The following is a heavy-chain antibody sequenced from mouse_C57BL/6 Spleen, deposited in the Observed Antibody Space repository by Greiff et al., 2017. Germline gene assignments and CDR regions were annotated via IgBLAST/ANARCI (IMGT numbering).Heavy chain of an antibody. J-gene: IGHJ2*01. D-gene: IGHD1-3*01. CDR3: TRESGYSFDY. Sequence: EVIVVESGEGLVKPGGSLKLSCAASGFTFSSYAMSWVRQTPEKRLEWVAYISSGGDYIYYADTVKGRFTISRDNARNTLYLQMSSLKSEDTAMYYCTRESGYSFDYWGQGTTLTVSS. CDR2: ISSGGDYI. V-gene: IGHV5-9-1*02. CDR1: GFTFSSYA.